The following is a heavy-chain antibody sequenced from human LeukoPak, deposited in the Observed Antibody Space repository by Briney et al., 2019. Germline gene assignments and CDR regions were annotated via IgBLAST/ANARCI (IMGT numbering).Heavy chain of an antibody. CDR2: IYYSGST. CDR3: AGLIRPGWFDP. D-gene: IGHD1-14*01. J-gene: IGHJ5*02. V-gene: IGHV4-39*01. CDR1: GGSISSSTDY. Sequence: SETLSLTCTVSGGSISSSTDYWGWIRQPPGTGLEWIANIYYSGSTYYNPSLKSRVTISVDTSKNQFSLKLNSVTAADTAVYYCAGLIRPGWFDPWGQGTLVTVSS.